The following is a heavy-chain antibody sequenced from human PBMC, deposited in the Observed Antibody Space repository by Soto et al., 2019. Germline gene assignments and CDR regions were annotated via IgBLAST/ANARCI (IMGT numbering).Heavy chain of an antibody. CDR1: GGSISSSSYY. V-gene: IGHV4-39*01. D-gene: IGHD3-3*01. Sequence: PSETLSLTCTVSGGSISSSSYYWGWIRQPPGKGLEWIGSIYYSGSTYYNPSLKSRVTISVDTSKNQFSLKLSSVTAADTAVYYCARLGLPLRFLEWLSNNWFDPWGQGTLVTVSS. CDR2: IYYSGST. J-gene: IGHJ5*02. CDR3: ARLGLPLRFLEWLSNNWFDP.